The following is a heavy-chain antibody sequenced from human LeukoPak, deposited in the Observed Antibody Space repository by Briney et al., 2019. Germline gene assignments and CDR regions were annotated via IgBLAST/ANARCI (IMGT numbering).Heavy chain of an antibody. CDR3: ARDTYVLLWFGELSSAFDI. Sequence: ASVKVSCKASGGTFSSYAISWVRQAPGQGLEWMGRIIPIFGTANHVQKFKGRVTITTDESTSTAYMELSSLRSEDTAVYYCARDTYVLLWFGELSSAFDIWGQGTMVTVSS. CDR1: GGTFSSYA. V-gene: IGHV1-69*05. CDR2: IIPIFGTA. J-gene: IGHJ3*02. D-gene: IGHD3-10*01.